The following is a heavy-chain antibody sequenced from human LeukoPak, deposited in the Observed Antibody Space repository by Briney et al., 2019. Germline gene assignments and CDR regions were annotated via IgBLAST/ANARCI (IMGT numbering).Heavy chain of an antibody. CDR1: GFTFSSYG. D-gene: IGHD6-19*01. V-gene: IGHV3-30*18. J-gene: IGHJ4*02. CDR3: AKEGAVAGFDY. CDR2: ISYDGSNK. Sequence: QAGGSLRLSCAASGFTFSSYGMHWVRQAPGKGLEWVAVISYDGSNKYYEDSVKGRFTISRDNSKNTLYLQMNSLRAEDTAVYYCAKEGAVAGFDYWGQGTLVTVSS.